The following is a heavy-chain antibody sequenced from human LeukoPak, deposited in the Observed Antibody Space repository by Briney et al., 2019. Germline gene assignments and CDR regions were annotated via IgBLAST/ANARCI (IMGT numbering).Heavy chain of an antibody. CDR1: GFSFSSYG. V-gene: IGHV3-33*01. CDR2: ISYDGKNI. J-gene: IGHJ4*02. D-gene: IGHD5-12*01. CDR3: ARTYSRESGYDFVFHY. Sequence: GGSLRLSCAASGFSFSSYGLHWVRQAPGKGLEWVSAISYDGKNIHYADSVKGRFTISRNNSRNTVYLQMNSLRVEDTAVYYCARTYSRESGYDFVFHYWGQGTRVTVSS.